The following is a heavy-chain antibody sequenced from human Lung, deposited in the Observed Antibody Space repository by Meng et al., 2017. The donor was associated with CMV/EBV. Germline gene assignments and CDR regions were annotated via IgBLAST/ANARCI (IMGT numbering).Heavy chain of an antibody. CDR2: ISYNGGNK. CDR3: ARGGALSEPSGFPGSFDY. Sequence: SCAASGFTFSSYAMHWVRQAPGKGLEWVTVISYNGGNKYYADSVKGRFTVSRDNSKNTLYLQMNSMRTEDTAVYYCARGGALSEPSGFPGSFDYXGQGXLVTVSS. CDR1: GFTFSSYA. D-gene: IGHD1-14*01. V-gene: IGHV3-30-3*01. J-gene: IGHJ4*02.